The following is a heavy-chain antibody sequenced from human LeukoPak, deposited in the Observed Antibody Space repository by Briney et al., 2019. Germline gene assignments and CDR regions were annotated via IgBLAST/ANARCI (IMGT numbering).Heavy chain of an antibody. CDR3: ARGLGSSWYGYYYYMDV. Sequence: SETLSLTCAVSGGSISSNSYYWGWIRQPPGKGLEWIGSIYYSGSTYYNPSLKSRVTISVDTSKNQFSLKLSSVTAADTAVYYCARGLGSSWYGYYYYMDVWGKGTTVTVSS. J-gene: IGHJ6*03. V-gene: IGHV4-39*07. D-gene: IGHD6-13*01. CDR1: GGSISSNSYY. CDR2: IYYSGST.